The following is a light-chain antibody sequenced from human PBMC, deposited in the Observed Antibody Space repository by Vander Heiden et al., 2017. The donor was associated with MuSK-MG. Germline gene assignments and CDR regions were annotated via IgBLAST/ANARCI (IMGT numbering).Light chain of an antibody. Sequence: SVLTQPPSVSVAPGQTARITCGGDNVGSKNVHWYQRKPGQAPVLVVFDDSGRPSGIPERFSGSNSGNTATLTISKVEAGDEADFYCQVWDRSRDLVVFGGGTKVTVL. CDR1: NVGSKN. CDR2: DDS. V-gene: IGLV3-21*02. CDR3: QVWDRSRDLVV. J-gene: IGLJ2*01.